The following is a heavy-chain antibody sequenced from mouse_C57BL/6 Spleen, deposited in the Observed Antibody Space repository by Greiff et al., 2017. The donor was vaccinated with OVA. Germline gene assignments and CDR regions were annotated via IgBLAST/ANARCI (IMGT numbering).Heavy chain of an antibody. J-gene: IGHJ1*03. CDR2: ISNGGGST. D-gene: IGHD1-1*01. Sequence: EVQVVESGGGLVQPGGSLKLSCAASGFTFSDYYMYWVRQTPEKRLEWVAYISNGGGSTYYPDTVKGRFTISRDNAKNPLYLQMSRLKSEDTAMYYCARPYYGSSYGYFDVGGTGTTVTVSS. CDR3: ARPYYGSSYGYFDV. CDR1: GFTFSDYY. V-gene: IGHV5-12*01.